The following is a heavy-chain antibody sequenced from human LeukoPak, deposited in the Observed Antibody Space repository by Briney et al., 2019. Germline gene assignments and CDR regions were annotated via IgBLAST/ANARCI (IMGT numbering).Heavy chain of an antibody. D-gene: IGHD1-26*01. Sequence: PGGSLRLSCAASGFTFSSYGMHWVRQAPGKGLEWVAVIWYDGSNKYYADSVKGRFTISRDNSKNTLYLQMNSLRAEDTAVYYCARDRQLSGEIDYWGQGTLVTVSS. CDR1: GFTFSSYG. V-gene: IGHV3-33*01. CDR2: IWYDGSNK. J-gene: IGHJ4*02. CDR3: ARDRQLSGEIDY.